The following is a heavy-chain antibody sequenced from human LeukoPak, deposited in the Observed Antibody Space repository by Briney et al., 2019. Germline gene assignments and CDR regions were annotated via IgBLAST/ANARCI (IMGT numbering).Heavy chain of an antibody. CDR2: INPNSGGT. CDR3: ARDFPHYYDSSGYLNGY. D-gene: IGHD3-22*01. CDR1: GYTFTGYY. Sequence: ASVKVSCKASGYTFTGYYMHWVRQAPGQGLEWMGWINPNSGGTNYAQKFQGRVTMTRDTSISTAYMELSRLRSDDTAVYYCARDFPHYYDSSGYLNGYWGQGTLVTVSS. V-gene: IGHV1-2*02. J-gene: IGHJ4*02.